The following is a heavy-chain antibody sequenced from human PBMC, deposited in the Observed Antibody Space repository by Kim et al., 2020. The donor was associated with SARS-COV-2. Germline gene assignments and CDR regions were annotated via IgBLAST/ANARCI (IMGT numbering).Heavy chain of an antibody. CDR2: ISSDGGST. Sequence: GGSLRLSCSASGFTFSNYAMHWVRQAPGKRLEYVSAISSDGGSTYYADSVKGRFTISRDNSKNMLYVQMSSLRVEDTAIYYCVTRNYYNSGSYYEGAPF. V-gene: IGHV3-64*05. CDR1: GFTFSNYA. D-gene: IGHD3-10*01. J-gene: IGHJ3*01. CDR3: VTRNYYNSGSYYEGAPF.